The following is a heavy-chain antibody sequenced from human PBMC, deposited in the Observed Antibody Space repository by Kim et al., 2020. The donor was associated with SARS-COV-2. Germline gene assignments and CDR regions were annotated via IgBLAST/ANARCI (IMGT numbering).Heavy chain of an antibody. D-gene: IGHD1-1*01. CDR2: ISYDGSDK. J-gene: IGHJ4*02. Sequence: GGSLRLSCAASRFTFNIFAMHWVRQAPGKGLEWVALISYDGSDKYYADSVKGRFTISRDNSRNTLYLQMNRLTTEDTAVYYCAKDIQEMEASGTPAYWGQGTLVTVSS. CDR3: AKDIQEMEASGTPAY. V-gene: IGHV3-30*18. CDR1: RFTFNIFA.